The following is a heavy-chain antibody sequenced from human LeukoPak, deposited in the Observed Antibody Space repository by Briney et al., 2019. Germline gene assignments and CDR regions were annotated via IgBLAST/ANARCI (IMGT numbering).Heavy chain of an antibody. J-gene: IGHJ4*02. CDR2: IIPIFGTA. Sequence: ASVKVSCKASGGTFSSYAISWVRQAPGQGLEWMGGIIPIFGTANYAQKFQGRVMITADESTSTAYMELSSLRSEDTAVYYCARKWEGRYYFDYWGQGTLVTVSS. D-gene: IGHD1-26*01. V-gene: IGHV1-69*13. CDR1: GGTFSSYA. CDR3: ARKWEGRYYFDY.